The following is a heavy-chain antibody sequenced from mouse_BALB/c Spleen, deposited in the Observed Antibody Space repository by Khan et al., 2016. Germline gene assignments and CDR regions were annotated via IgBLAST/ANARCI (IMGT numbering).Heavy chain of an antibody. CDR2: ISYDGSN. V-gene: IGHV3-6*02. CDR3: ARGVTIPYAMDY. Sequence: EVQLQESGPGLVKPSQSLSLTCSVTGYSITSGYYWNWIRQFPGNKLEWMGYISYDGSNNYNPSLKNRISITRDTSKNQFCLKLNSVTTEDTATXYCARGVTIPYAMDYLGQGTSVTVSS. D-gene: IGHD2-1*01. J-gene: IGHJ4*01. CDR1: GYSITSGYY.